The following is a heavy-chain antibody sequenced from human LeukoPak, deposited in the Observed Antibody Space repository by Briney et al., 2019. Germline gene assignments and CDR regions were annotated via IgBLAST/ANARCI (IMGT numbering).Heavy chain of an antibody. D-gene: IGHD6-13*01. J-gene: IGHJ5*02. V-gene: IGHV4-39*07. Sequence: SETLSLTCTVSGGSISRYYWGWIRQPPGKGLEWIGSIYYSGSTYYNPSLKSRVTISVDTSKNQFSLKLSSVTAADTAVYYCARDFSHPEAGTINWFDPWGQGTLVTVSS. CDR1: GGSISRYY. CDR3: ARDFSHPEAGTINWFDP. CDR2: IYYSGST.